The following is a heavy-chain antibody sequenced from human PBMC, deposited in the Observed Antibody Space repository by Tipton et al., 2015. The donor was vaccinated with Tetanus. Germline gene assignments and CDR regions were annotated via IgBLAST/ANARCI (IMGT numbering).Heavy chain of an antibody. CDR1: GGSIGSGGNY. Sequence: TLSLTCTVSGGSIGSGGNYWSWIRQHPGKGLEWIGNIYYSGSTYYNPSLKSRVTISVDTSTNQFSLKLSSVTAADTAVYYCAKGPWEGVYANWFDPWGQGTLVTVSS. CDR3: AKGPWEGVYANWFDP. V-gene: IGHV4-31*03. D-gene: IGHD2-8*01. CDR2: IYYSGST. J-gene: IGHJ5*02.